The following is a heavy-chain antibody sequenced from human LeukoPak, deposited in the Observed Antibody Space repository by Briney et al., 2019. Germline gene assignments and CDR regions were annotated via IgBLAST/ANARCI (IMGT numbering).Heavy chain of an antibody. D-gene: IGHD6-13*01. CDR2: ISGSGGSR. CDR1: GFTFSSYD. Sequence: GGSLRLFCAASGFTFSSYDMIWARQAPGKGLEGVSVISGSGGSRYYADSVKGGLTISRDNSKNTLYLQMNRLRAEDTAVYYCAKKGGKQQTLYYFAYWGQGTLVTVSS. CDR3: AKKGGKQQTLYYFAY. J-gene: IGHJ4*02. V-gene: IGHV3-23*01.